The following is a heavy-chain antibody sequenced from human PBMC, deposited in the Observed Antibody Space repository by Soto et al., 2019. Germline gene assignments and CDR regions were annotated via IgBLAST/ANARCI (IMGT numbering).Heavy chain of an antibody. Sequence: HPGGSLRLSCAASGFSFSTSAMHWVRQAPGKGLEWVTVISYDGSNKYYADSVKGRFTISRDNSKNTLYLQMNSLRAEDTAVYYCAKKGYGFDYWGQGTLVTVSS. J-gene: IGHJ4*02. D-gene: IGHD5-12*01. CDR3: AKKGYGFDY. CDR2: ISYDGSNK. V-gene: IGHV3-30-3*01. CDR1: GFSFSTSA.